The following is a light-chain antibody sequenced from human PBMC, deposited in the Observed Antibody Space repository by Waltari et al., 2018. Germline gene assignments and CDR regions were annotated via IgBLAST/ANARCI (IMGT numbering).Light chain of an antibody. Sequence: QSALTQPAPVSGSPGQSITLSCTGSSSDVAGSNYVSWFQQHPGKAPKLMIYEVSNRPSGVSDRFPGSKSGNTASLTISGLQPEDEADYYCSSYTSSTTVVFGGGTKLTVL. CDR3: SSYTSSTTVV. J-gene: IGLJ2*01. CDR1: SSDVAGSNY. CDR2: EVS. V-gene: IGLV2-14*01.